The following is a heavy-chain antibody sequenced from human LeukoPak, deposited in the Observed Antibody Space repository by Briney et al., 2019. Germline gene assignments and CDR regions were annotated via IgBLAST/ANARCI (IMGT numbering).Heavy chain of an antibody. Sequence: ASVKVSCKASGYTFTSYGISWVRQAPGQGLEWMGIINPSGGSTSYAQKFQGRVTMTRDTSTSTVYMELSSLRSEDTAVYYCARVYSGSYFGDYWGQGTLVTVSS. J-gene: IGHJ4*02. V-gene: IGHV1-46*01. CDR1: GYTFTSYG. D-gene: IGHD1-26*01. CDR3: ARVYSGSYFGDY. CDR2: INPSGGST.